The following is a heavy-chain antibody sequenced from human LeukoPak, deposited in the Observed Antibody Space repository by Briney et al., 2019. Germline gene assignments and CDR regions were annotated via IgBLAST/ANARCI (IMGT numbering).Heavy chain of an antibody. CDR3: ARGYGPGY. CDR2: IDHRGNN. J-gene: IGHJ4*01. Sequence: SETLSLTCAVSGDSITNTNWWNWVRQPPGKGLEWIAEIDHRGNNNYNPSLKSRVTIAADRSKSQFSLQLTSVSAADTAVYYCARGYGPGYWGRGILVTVSA. D-gene: IGHD4-17*01. CDR1: GDSITNTNW. V-gene: IGHV4-4*02.